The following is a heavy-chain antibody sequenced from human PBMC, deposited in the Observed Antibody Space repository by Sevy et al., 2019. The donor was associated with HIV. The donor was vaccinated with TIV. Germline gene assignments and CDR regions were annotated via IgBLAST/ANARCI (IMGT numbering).Heavy chain of an antibody. CDR1: GFTFRNFW. CDR3: AKSYFGAGTSYGMDL. J-gene: IGHJ6*02. V-gene: IGHV3-7*01. D-gene: IGHD3-10*01. CDR2: IRQDGSEK. Sequence: GGSLRLSCEVSGFTFRNFWMSWVRQAPGKGLEWVANIRQDGSEKYYVDSVRDRFTISRDNAKNSLFLQLNSLRADDTAIYYCAKSYFGAGTSYGMDLWGRGTTVTVSS.